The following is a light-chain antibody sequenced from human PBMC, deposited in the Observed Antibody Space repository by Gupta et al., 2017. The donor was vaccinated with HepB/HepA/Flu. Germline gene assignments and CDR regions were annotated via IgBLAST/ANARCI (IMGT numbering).Light chain of an antibody. CDR2: LGS. CDR3: MQALQTPRT. J-gene: IGKJ4*01. Sequence: DIVMTQSALALPVTSGVPASISCRSSQSLLHSNGYNYLDWYLQKPGQSPQLLIYLGSNRASGVPDRFSGSGSGTDFTLKISRVEAEDVGVYYCMQALQTPRTFGGGTKVEIK. CDR1: QSLLHSNGYNY. V-gene: IGKV2-28*01.